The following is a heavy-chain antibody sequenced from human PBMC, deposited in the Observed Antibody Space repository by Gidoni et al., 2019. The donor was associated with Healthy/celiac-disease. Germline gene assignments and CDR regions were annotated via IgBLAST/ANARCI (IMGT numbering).Heavy chain of an antibody. CDR1: GGSISSGDYY. V-gene: IGHV4-30-4*01. Sequence: QVQLQESGPGLVKPSQTLSLTCTVSGGSISSGDYYWSWIRQPPGKGLEWIGYIYYSGSTYYNPSLKSRVTISVDTSKNQFSLKLSSVTAADTAVYYCARVGDAVTQSPSLDYWGQGTLVTVSS. CDR2: IYYSGST. CDR3: ARVGDAVTQSPSLDY. J-gene: IGHJ4*02. D-gene: IGHD3-10*01.